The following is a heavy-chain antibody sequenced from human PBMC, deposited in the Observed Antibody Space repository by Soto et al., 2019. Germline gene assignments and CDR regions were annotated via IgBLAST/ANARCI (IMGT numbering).Heavy chain of an antibody. CDR2: ISGGGTDI. CDR3: ARAPVAGTTGPV. Sequence: EVQLVESGGGLVKPGGSLRLSCAASGFTFSSYSMNWVRQAPGKGLEWVSSISGGGTDIYYINSVKGRFTISRDNAKNSLYLQMNSLRAEDTAVYYCARAPVAGTTGPVWGQGTLVTVSS. CDR1: GFTFSSYS. D-gene: IGHD6-19*01. V-gene: IGHV3-21*01. J-gene: IGHJ4*02.